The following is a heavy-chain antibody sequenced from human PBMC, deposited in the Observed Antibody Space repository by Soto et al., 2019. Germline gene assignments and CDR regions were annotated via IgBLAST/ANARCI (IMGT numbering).Heavy chain of an antibody. CDR3: ARHPERIAEIGWFDP. CDR1: GVTFSSYS. CDR2: ISSSSSTI. J-gene: IGHJ5*02. V-gene: IGHV3-48*01. D-gene: IGHD6-13*01. Sequence: GGSLRLSCAASGVTFSSYSMNWVRQAPGKGLKWVSYISSSSSTIYYADSVKGRFTISRDNAKNSLYLQMNSLRAEDTAVYYCARHPERIAEIGWFDPWGQGTLVTVSS.